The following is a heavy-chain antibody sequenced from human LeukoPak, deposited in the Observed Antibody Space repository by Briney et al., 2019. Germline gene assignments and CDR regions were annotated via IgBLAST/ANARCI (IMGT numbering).Heavy chain of an antibody. CDR3: AKANLGIVGGKGARKFFDY. Sequence: GGSLRLSCAASGFTFSSYAMSWVRQAQGQGLELVSAISGSGGSTYYADSVKGRFTISRDNSKNTLYLQMNSLRAEDTAVYYCAKANLGIVGGKGARKFFDYWGQGTLVTVSS. J-gene: IGHJ4*02. D-gene: IGHD1-26*01. CDR2: ISGSGGST. CDR1: GFTFSSYA. V-gene: IGHV3-23*01.